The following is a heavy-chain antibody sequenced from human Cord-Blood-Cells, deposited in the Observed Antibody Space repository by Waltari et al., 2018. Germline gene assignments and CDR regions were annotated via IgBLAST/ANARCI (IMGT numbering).Heavy chain of an antibody. Sequence: QVQLQESGPGLVKPSETLSLTCTVSGGSVSSGSYYWSWIRQPPGKGLEWIGYIYYRGSTNYNPSLKSRVTISVDTSKNQFSLKLSSVTAADTAVYYCARDLIVGVTGSDYNWFDPWGQGTLVTVSS. CDR1: GGSVSSGSYY. V-gene: IGHV4-61*01. CDR2: IYYRGST. D-gene: IGHD1-26*01. CDR3: ARDLIVGVTGSDYNWFDP. J-gene: IGHJ5*02.